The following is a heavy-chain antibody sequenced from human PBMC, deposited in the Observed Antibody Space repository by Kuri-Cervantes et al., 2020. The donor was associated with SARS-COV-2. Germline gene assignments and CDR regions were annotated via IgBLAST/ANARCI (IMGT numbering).Heavy chain of an antibody. V-gene: IGHV3-23*01. CDR2: IRGSGIIT. D-gene: IGHD5-24*01. J-gene: IGHJ4*02. Sequence: GESLKISCTASGLAFSNYVMSWVRQSPGKGLEWVSSIRGSGIITYYADSVRGRFSISRDNSKNTLYLQMNSLRVEDTAVYYCASVSTMGASLDWGQGTLVTVSS. CDR3: ASVSTMGASLD. CDR1: GLAFSNYV.